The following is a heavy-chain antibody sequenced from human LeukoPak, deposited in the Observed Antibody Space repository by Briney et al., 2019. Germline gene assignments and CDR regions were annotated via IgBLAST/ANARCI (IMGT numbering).Heavy chain of an antibody. CDR3: ARTSGSYYSFDY. CDR1: GGSFSGCY. CDR2: INHSGST. Sequence: SETLSLTCAVYGGSFSGCYWSWIRQPPGKGLEWIGEINHSGSTNYNPSLKSRVTMSVDTSKNQFSLKLSSVTAADTAVYYCARTSGSYYSFDYWGQGTLVTVSS. D-gene: IGHD1-26*01. V-gene: IGHV4-34*01. J-gene: IGHJ4*02.